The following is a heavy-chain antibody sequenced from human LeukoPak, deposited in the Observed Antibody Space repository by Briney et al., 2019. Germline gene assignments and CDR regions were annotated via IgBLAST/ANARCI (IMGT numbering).Heavy chain of an antibody. CDR3: ARDRGGKVDTGAVEY. Sequence: GGSLRLSCVGSKFSFRYYAMHWVRHAPGRGLEWVAGINGDGGCVAYAECVVGRFTISRDYAETSLYLQMNSLRPEDTALYYCARDRGGKVDTGAVEYWGQGTQVAVSS. V-gene: IGHV3-9*01. J-gene: IGHJ4*02. CDR2: INGDGGCV. D-gene: IGHD5-18*01. CDR1: KFSFRYYA.